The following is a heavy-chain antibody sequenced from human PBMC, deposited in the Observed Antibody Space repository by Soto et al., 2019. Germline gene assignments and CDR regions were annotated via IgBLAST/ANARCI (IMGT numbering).Heavy chain of an antibody. CDR2: MNPNSGNT. J-gene: IGHJ6*03. V-gene: IGHV1-8*01. Sequence: ASVKVSCKASGYTFTSYDINWVRQATGQGLEWMGWMNPNSGNTGYAQKFQGRVTMTRNTSISTAYMELSSLRSEDTAGYYWSGGPPLCNCSSTSCYGYYDMDVWGKGTTVTVSS. CDR1: GYTFTSYD. D-gene: IGHD2-2*01. CDR3: SGGPPLCNCSSTSCYGYYDMDV.